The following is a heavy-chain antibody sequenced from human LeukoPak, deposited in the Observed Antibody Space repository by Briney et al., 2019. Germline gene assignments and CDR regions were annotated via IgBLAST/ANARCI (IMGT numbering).Heavy chain of an antibody. V-gene: IGHV4-59*01. D-gene: IGHD3-10*01. Sequence: SETLSLTCTVSGGSISSYYWSWIRQPPGKGLEWIGYIYYSGSTNYNPSLKSRVTISVDTSKNQFSLKLSSVTAADTAVYYCAAGLWFRELLFWYWGQGTLVTVSS. CDR2: IYYSGST. J-gene: IGHJ4*02. CDR3: AAGLWFRELLFWY. CDR1: GGSISSYY.